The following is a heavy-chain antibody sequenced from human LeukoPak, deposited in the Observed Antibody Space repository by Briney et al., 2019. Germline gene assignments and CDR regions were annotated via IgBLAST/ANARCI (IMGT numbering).Heavy chain of an antibody. D-gene: IGHD6-19*01. J-gene: IGHJ4*02. V-gene: IGHV4-59*01. CDR3: ARPFSSGWYPYSIAGLWFDY. Sequence: SETLSLTCTVSGGSISSYYWSWIRQPPGKGLEWIGYIYYTGSTKYNPSLKSRVTISVDTSKNQFSLKLSSVTAADTAVYYCARPFSSGWYPYSIAGLWFDYWGQGTLVTVSP. CDR2: IYYTGST. CDR1: GGSISSYY.